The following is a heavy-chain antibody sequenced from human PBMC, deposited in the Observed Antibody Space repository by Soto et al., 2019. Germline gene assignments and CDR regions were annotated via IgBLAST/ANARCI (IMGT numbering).Heavy chain of an antibody. D-gene: IGHD6-13*01. Sequence: QVQLVQSGAEVKRPGASVKVSCKTSGFPFTGHYIHWLRQAPGQGFEWLGWTSNSGDPKYAQNFQGRVSMTRDTSITTAYLELNGLQSGDTAVYYCARGGSWFAFWGQGTLVTVSS. CDR1: GFPFTGHY. V-gene: IGHV1-2*02. J-gene: IGHJ4*02. CDR3: ARGGSWFAF. CDR2: TSNSGDP.